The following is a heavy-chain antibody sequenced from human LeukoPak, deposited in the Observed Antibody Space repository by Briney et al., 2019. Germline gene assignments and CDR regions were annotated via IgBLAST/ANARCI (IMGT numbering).Heavy chain of an antibody. CDR3: ARDIGYYGSGSLDY. CDR2: IYTSGST. Sequence: SETLSLTCTVSGGSISSYYWSWIRQPAGKGLEWIGRIYTSGSTNYNPSLKSRVTMSVDTSKNQFSLELSSVTAADTAVYYCARDIGYYGSGSLDYWGQGTLVTVSS. CDR1: GGSISSYY. D-gene: IGHD3-10*01. V-gene: IGHV4-4*07. J-gene: IGHJ4*02.